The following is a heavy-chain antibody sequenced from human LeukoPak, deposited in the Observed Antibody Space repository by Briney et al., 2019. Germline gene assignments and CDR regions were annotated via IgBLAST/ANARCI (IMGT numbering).Heavy chain of an antibody. Sequence: GGSLRLSCAASEFTFSSYAMSWVRQAPGKGLEWVSAISGSGRSTFYADSVKGRFTISRDNSKNTLYLQMNSLRAEDTAVYYCARARYDRSVIDYWGQGTLVTVSS. V-gene: IGHV3-23*01. D-gene: IGHD3-22*01. CDR3: ARARYDRSVIDY. CDR2: ISGSGRST. J-gene: IGHJ4*02. CDR1: EFTFSSYA.